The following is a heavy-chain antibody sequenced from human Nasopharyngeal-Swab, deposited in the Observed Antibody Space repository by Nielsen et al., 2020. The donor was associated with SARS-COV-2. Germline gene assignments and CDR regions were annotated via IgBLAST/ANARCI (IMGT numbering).Heavy chain of an antibody. CDR2: INPNSGGT. CDR1: GYTFTGYY. Sequence: ASVKVSCKASGYTFTGYYMHWVRQAPGQGLEWMGRINPNSGGTNYAQKFQGRVTMTRDTSISTAYMELSSLRSEDTAVYYCARVGWGDPPSGSYSYYYYGMDVWGQGTTVTVSS. V-gene: IGHV1-2*06. D-gene: IGHD1-26*01. J-gene: IGHJ6*02. CDR3: ARVGWGDPPSGSYSYYYYGMDV.